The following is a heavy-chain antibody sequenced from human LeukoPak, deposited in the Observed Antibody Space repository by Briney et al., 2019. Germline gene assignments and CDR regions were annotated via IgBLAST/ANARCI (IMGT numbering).Heavy chain of an antibody. V-gene: IGHV1-18*01. CDR1: GYTFTSYG. J-gene: IGHJ4*02. D-gene: IGHD6-13*01. CDR2: ISAYNGNT. Sequence: GASVKVSCKASGYTFTSYGISWVRQAPGQGLEWMGWISAYNGNTNYAQKLQGRVTMTTDTSTSTAYMELRSLRSDDTAVYYCARVGGSFIAAAGTPEYWGQGTLVTVSS. CDR3: ARVGGSFIAAAGTPEY.